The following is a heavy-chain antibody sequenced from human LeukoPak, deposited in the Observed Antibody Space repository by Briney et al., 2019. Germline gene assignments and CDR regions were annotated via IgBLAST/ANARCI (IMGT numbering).Heavy chain of an antibody. V-gene: IGHV4-59*12. J-gene: IGHJ4*02. Sequence: SETLSLTCTVSGGSISSYYWSWIRQPPGKGLEWIGYIYYSGSTNYNPSLKSRVTISVDTYKNEFSLTLNSVTAADTAVYYCARENTDHPYYDFWGQGTLVTVSS. CDR3: ARENTDHPYYDF. CDR1: GGSISSYY. D-gene: IGHD1-14*01. CDR2: IYYSGST.